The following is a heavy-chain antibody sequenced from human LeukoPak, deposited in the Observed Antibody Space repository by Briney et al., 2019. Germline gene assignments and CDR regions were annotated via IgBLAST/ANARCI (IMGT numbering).Heavy chain of an antibody. V-gene: IGHV4-39*01. CDR3: ASLGGVDYYYYYGMDV. CDR2: IYYSGST. D-gene: IGHD2-8*02. Sequence: KPWETLSLTCTVSGGSISSRRYSRGWVRQPPGKGLGWNGRIYYSGSTYYNPSLKSRVTISVDTSKNQFSLKLSSVTAADTAVYYCASLGGVDYYYYYGMDVWGQGTTVTVSS. J-gene: IGHJ6*02. CDR1: GGSISSRRYS.